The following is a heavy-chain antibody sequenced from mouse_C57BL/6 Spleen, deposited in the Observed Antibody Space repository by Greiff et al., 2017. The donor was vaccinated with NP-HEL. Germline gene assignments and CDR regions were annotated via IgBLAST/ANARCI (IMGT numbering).Heavy chain of an antibody. D-gene: IGHD2-5*01. V-gene: IGHV7-3*01. CDR2: IRNKANGYTT. CDR1: GFTFTDYY. Sequence: EVQGVESGGGLVQPGGSLSLSCAASGFTFTDYYMSWVRQPPGKALEWLGFIRNKANGYTTEYSASVKGRFTISRDNSQSILYLQMNALRAEDSATYYCARSYYSNYDAWFAYWGQGTLVTVSA. J-gene: IGHJ3*01. CDR3: ARSYYSNYDAWFAY.